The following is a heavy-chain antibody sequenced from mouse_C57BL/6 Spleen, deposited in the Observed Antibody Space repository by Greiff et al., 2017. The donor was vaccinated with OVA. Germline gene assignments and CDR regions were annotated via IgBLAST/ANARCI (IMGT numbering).Heavy chain of an antibody. D-gene: IGHD2-12*01. V-gene: IGHV1-81*01. J-gene: IGHJ2*01. CDR1: GYTFTSYG. CDR3: ARAESVTYYFDY. CDR2: IYPRSGNT. Sequence: VQVVESGAELARPGASVKLSCKASGYTFTSYGISWVKQRTGQGLEWIGEIYPRSGNTYYNEKFKGKATLTADKSSSTAYMELRSLTSEDSAVYFCARAESVTYYFDYWGQGTTLTVSS.